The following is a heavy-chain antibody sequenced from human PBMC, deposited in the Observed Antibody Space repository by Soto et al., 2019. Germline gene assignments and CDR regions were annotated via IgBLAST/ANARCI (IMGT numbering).Heavy chain of an antibody. J-gene: IGHJ4*02. Sequence: LTCTVSGGSISSYYWSWIRQPPGKGLEWIGYIYYSGSTNYNPSLRSRVTISVDTSKNQFSLNLRSLTAADTAVYYCARIESSGYLSNWGQGTLVTVSS. CDR3: ARIESSGYLSN. CDR2: IYYSGST. CDR1: GGSISSYY. V-gene: IGHV4-59*01. D-gene: IGHD3-22*01.